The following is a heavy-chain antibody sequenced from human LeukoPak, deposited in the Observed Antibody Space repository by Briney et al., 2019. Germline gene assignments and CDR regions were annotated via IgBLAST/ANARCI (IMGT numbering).Heavy chain of an antibody. CDR3: ARRYCSGGSCYSTFDY. CDR2: IHYSGST. D-gene: IGHD2-15*01. V-gene: IGHV4-59*08. J-gene: IGHJ4*02. Sequence: PSETLSLTCTVSGASISGYYWSWIRQPPGKGLEWIAYIHYSGSTHYNPSLKSRVTISVDTPKNQFSLKLSSVTAADTAVYYCARRYCSGGSCYSTFDYWGQGTLVTVSS. CDR1: GASISGYY.